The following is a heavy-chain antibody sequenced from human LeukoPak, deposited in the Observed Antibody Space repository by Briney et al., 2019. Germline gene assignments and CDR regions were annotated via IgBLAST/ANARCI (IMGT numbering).Heavy chain of an antibody. CDR1: GFTFSSYA. CDR3: ARDSSDIRSLIAH. V-gene: IGHV3-23*01. D-gene: IGHD2-15*01. J-gene: IGHJ1*01. CDR2: ISGSGGST. Sequence: GGSLRLSCAASGFTFSSYAMSWVRQAPGKGLEWVSAISGSGGSTYYADSVKGRFTISRDNSKNTLYLQMNSLRSEDTAVYYCARDSSDIRSLIAHWGQGTLVTVSS.